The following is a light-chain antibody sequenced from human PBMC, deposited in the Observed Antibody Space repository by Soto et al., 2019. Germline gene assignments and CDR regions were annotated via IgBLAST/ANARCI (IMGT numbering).Light chain of an antibody. CDR3: VTWESSLSAGV. Sequence: QSVLTQPPSVSAAPGQKVTISCSGSSSNIGSNYVSWYQHLPGTAPKLLIYDNNKRPSGIPDRFSGSKSGTSAILGITGLQTEDEADYYCVTWESSLSAGVFGGGTKLTVL. CDR1: SSNIGSNY. J-gene: IGLJ3*02. V-gene: IGLV1-51*01. CDR2: DNN.